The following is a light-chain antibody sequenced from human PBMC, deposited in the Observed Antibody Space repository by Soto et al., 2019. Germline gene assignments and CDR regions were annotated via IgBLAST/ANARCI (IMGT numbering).Light chain of an antibody. CDR1: SSNIGAGYD. V-gene: IGLV1-40*01. CDR3: QSSATILRGGWV. CDR2: GNS. J-gene: IGLJ3*02. Sequence: QSVLTQPPSVSGAPGQRVTISCTGSSSNIGAGYDVHWYQQLPGTAPKLLIYGNSNRPSGVPDRFSGSKSGTSASLAITGLQADDEADYYCQSSATILRGGWVFGGGTKLTVL.